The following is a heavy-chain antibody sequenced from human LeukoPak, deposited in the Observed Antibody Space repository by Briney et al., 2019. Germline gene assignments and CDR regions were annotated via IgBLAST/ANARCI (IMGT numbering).Heavy chain of an antibody. CDR3: ARLSSGWYPTFDY. D-gene: IGHD6-19*01. V-gene: IGHV4-59*08. CDR1: GGSISNYY. Sequence: PSETLSLTCTVSGGSISNYYWSWIRQPPGKGPEWIGYIYYTGSTNYNPSLKSRVTMSVDTSKNQFSLSLTSVTAADTAVYYCARLSSGWYPTFDYWGQGTLVTVSS. CDR2: IYYTGST. J-gene: IGHJ4*02.